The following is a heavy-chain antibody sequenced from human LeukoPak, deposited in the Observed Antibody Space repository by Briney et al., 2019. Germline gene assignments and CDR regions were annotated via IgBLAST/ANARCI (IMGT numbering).Heavy chain of an antibody. J-gene: IGHJ5*02. CDR2: MNPNSGNT. CDR1: GYTFTSYD. CDR3: ARLTLQEMAIRP. D-gene: IGHD5-24*01. V-gene: IGHV1-8*01. Sequence: ASVKVSCKASGYTFTSYDINWVRQATGQGLEWMGWMNPNSGNTGYAQKFQGRVTMTRNTSISTAYMELSSLRSEDTAVYYCARLTLQEMAIRPWGQGTLVTVSS.